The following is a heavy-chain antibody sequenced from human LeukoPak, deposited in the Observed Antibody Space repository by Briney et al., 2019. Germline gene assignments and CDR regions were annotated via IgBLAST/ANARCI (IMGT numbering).Heavy chain of an antibody. D-gene: IGHD3-22*01. CDR1: GGSISSSSYY. Sequence: SEALSLTCTVSGGSISSSSYYWGWIRQPPGKGLEWIGSIYYSGSTYYNPSLKSRVTISVDTSKNQFSLKLSSVTAADTAVYYCARHVDSSGYWRDWGQGTLVTVSS. J-gene: IGHJ4*02. CDR2: IYYSGST. CDR3: ARHVDSSGYWRD. V-gene: IGHV4-39*01.